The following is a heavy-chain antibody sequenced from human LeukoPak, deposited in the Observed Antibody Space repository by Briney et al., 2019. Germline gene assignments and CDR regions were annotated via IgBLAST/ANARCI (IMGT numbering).Heavy chain of an antibody. D-gene: IGHD2-21*02. CDR3: ARVPRGGDDWYFDL. J-gene: IGHJ2*01. Sequence: GGSLRLSCTASGFTFGDNAMSWVRQAPGKGLEWVGFIRSRAYGATTEYAASMTGRFTISRDDSKSIAYLQMNSLKTEDTAVYFCARVPRGGDDWYFDLWGRGILVTVPS. CDR2: IRSRAYGATT. CDR1: GFTFGDNA. V-gene: IGHV3-49*04.